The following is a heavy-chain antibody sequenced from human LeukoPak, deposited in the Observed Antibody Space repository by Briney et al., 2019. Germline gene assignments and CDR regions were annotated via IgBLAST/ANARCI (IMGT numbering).Heavy chain of an antibody. CDR3: AKTPKGSGSYGGNSDY. V-gene: IGHV3-23*01. CDR2: ISGSGGST. CDR1: GFTFSSYA. D-gene: IGHD1-26*01. J-gene: IGHJ4*02. Sequence: PGGPLRLSCAASGFTFSSYAMSWVRQAPGKGLEWVSAISGSGGSTYYADSVKGRFTISRDNSKNTLYLQMNSLRAEDTAVYYCAKTPKGSGSYGGNSDYWGQGTLVTVSS.